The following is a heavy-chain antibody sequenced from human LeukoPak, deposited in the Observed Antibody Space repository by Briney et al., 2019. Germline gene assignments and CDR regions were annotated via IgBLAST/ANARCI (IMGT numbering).Heavy chain of an antibody. CDR3: ARGRRGGNRYFDY. V-gene: IGHV4-61*02. CDR1: GGSISSGSYY. Sequence: PSETLSLTCTVSGGSISSGSYYWSWIRQPAGKGLEWIGRIYTSGSTNYNPSLKSRVTISVDTSKNQFSLKLSSVTAADTAVYYCARGRRGGNRYFDYWGQGTLVTVSS. D-gene: IGHD2-15*01. CDR2: IYTSGST. J-gene: IGHJ4*02.